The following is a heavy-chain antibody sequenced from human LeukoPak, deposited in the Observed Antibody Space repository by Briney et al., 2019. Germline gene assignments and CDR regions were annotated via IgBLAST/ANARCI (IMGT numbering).Heavy chain of an antibody. D-gene: IGHD3-10*01. CDR1: GFAFSSYA. CDR2: ISGSGGST. V-gene: IGHV3-23*01. Sequence: PGGSLRLSCAASGFAFSSYAMSWVRQAPGKGLEWVSAISGSGGSTYYADSVKGRFTISRDNSKNTLYLQMNSLRAEDTAVYYCAKDNGSGSYYMYYFDYWGQGTLVTVSS. J-gene: IGHJ4*02. CDR3: AKDNGSGSYYMYYFDY.